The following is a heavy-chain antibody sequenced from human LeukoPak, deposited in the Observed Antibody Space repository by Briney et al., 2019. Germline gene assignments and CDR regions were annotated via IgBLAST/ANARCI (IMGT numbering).Heavy chain of an antibody. V-gene: IGHV4-4*07. D-gene: IGHD1-26*01. CDR3: ARENSGSYRPLDY. Sequence: SETLSLTCTVSGGSISSYFWSWIRPPAGNALQRIGRIHPSGSTNYNPSLKSRVTMSVDTSKDQLSLNVTSVTAADTAVYYCARENSGSYRPLDYWGQGTLVTVSS. CDR1: GGSISSYF. CDR2: IHPSGST. J-gene: IGHJ4*02.